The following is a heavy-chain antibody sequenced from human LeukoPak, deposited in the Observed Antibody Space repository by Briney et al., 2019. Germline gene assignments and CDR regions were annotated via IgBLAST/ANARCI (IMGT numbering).Heavy chain of an antibody. Sequence: SETLSLTCADYGGSFSGYYWSWIRQPPGKGLEWIGEINHSGSTNYNPSLKSRVTISVDTSKNQFSLKLSSVTAADTAVYYCARDTRIAAAGTFDYWGQGTLVTVSS. J-gene: IGHJ4*02. CDR2: INHSGST. V-gene: IGHV4-34*01. D-gene: IGHD6-13*01. CDR1: GGSFSGYY. CDR3: ARDTRIAAAGTFDY.